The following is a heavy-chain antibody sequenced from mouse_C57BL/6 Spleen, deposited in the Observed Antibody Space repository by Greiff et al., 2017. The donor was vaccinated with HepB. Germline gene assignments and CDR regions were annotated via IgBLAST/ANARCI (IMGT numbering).Heavy chain of an antibody. CDR2: ISSGSSTI. J-gene: IGHJ1*03. Sequence: VQLKESGGGLVKPGGSLKLSCAASGFTFSDYGMHWVRQAPEKGLEWVAYISSGSSTIYYADTVKGRFTISRDNAKNTLFLQMTSLRSEDTAMYYCARGSSYRGWYFDVWGTGTTVTVSS. V-gene: IGHV5-17*01. CDR1: GFTFSDYG. D-gene: IGHD1-1*01. CDR3: ARGSSYRGWYFDV.